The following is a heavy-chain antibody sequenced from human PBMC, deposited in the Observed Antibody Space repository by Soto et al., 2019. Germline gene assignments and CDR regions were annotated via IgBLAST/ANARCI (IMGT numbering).Heavy chain of an antibody. J-gene: IGHJ5*02. CDR3: ARDRYYGSGCYQEFHWFDP. Sequence: ASVKVSCKASGYTFTSYAMHWVRQAPGQRLEWMGWINAGNGNTKYSQKFQGRVTITRDTSASTAYMELSSLRSEDTAVYYCARDRYYGSGCYQEFHWFDPWGQGTLVTVSS. CDR1: GYTFTSYA. CDR2: INAGNGNT. D-gene: IGHD3-10*01. V-gene: IGHV1-3*01.